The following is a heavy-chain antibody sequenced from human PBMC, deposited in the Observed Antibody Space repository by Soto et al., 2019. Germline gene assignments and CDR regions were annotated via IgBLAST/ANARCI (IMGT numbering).Heavy chain of an antibody. CDR3: ARERTSKGGMDV. CDR2: IISGGTRV. Sequence: GGSLRLSCAASGFTFSNDWMNWVRQGPGKGLEWVSRIISGGTRVTYADSVKGRFTIARDNAKNTPYLEMHSLTAEDTAVYYCARERTSKGGMDVWGQGTTVTVSS. J-gene: IGHJ6*02. CDR1: GFTFSNDW. V-gene: IGHV3-74*01.